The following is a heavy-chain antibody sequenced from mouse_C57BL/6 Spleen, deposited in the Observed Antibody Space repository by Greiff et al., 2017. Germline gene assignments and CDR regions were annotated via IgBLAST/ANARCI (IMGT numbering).Heavy chain of an antibody. CDR3: ARLATVVATDAMDY. J-gene: IGHJ4*01. Sequence: EVKLMESGPELVKPGASVKIPCKASGYTFTDYNMDWVKQSHGKSLEWIGDINPNNGGTIYNQKFKGKATLTVDKSSSTAYMELRSLTSEDTAVYYCARLATVVATDAMDYWGQGTSVTVSS. CDR1: GYTFTDYN. D-gene: IGHD1-1*01. CDR2: INPNNGGT. V-gene: IGHV1-18*01.